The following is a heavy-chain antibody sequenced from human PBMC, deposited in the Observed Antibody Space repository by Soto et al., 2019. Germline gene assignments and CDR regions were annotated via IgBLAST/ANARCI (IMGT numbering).Heavy chain of an antibody. CDR3: ARMNVDSYQFYYSMDV. Sequence: SGPTLVNPTETLTQTCTVSGFSLTTGKMGVSWIRQTPGNALEWLAHFFSDNERYYSTSLQGRLTISKDTSGSQVVLSMTKVDPVDTATYYCARMNVDSYQFYYSMDVWGQGTTVTVSS. J-gene: IGHJ6*02. V-gene: IGHV2-26*01. CDR2: FFSDNER. CDR1: GFSLTTGKMG. D-gene: IGHD4-17*01.